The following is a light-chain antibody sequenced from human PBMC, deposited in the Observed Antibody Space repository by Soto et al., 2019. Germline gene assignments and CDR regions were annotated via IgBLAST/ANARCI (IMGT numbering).Light chain of an antibody. CDR1: SSNIGSYT. CDR2: SNS. Sequence: QAVVTQPPSASGTPGQRITVSCSGSSSNIGSYTVNWYHQLPGTAPKLLIFSNSQRPSGVPDRFSGSKSGTSASLAISGLQSEDEADYYCAAWDGSLNGVVFGGGTQLTVL. V-gene: IGLV1-44*01. CDR3: AAWDGSLNGVV. J-gene: IGLJ3*02.